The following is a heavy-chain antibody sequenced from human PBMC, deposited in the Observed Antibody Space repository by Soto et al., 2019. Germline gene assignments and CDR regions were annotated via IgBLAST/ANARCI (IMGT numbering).Heavy chain of an antibody. CDR2: ISYSRSYI. V-gene: IGHV3-21*01. CDR1: GFTFISYS. Sequence: GGSLRLSCAASGFTFISYSMNWVLQAPGKGLEWVSSISYSRSYIYYADSVKGRFTISRDNAKNTLYLQMNSLRAEDTAVYYCAKDQGYCSGGSCYSRYYYYGMDFWGQGTTVTVSS. J-gene: IGHJ6*02. CDR3: AKDQGYCSGGSCYSRYYYYGMDF. D-gene: IGHD2-15*01.